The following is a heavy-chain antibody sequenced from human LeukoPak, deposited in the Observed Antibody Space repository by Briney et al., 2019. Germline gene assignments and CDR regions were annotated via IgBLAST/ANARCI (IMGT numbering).Heavy chain of an antibody. Sequence: GASVKVSCKVSGYTLAELSMHWVRQAPGKGLEWMGGFDPEDGETIYAQKFQGRVTMTEDTSTDTAYMELSSLRSEDTAVYYCATDFGSGSTEGDAFDIWGQGTMVTVSS. CDR3: ATDFGSGSTEGDAFDI. CDR1: GYTLAELS. CDR2: FDPEDGET. D-gene: IGHD3-3*01. V-gene: IGHV1-24*01. J-gene: IGHJ3*02.